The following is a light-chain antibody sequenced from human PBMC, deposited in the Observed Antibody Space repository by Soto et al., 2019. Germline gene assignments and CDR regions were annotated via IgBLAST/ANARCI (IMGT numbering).Light chain of an antibody. CDR3: QQYDIYWT. CDR1: QSISTW. CDR2: KAS. V-gene: IGKV1-5*03. Sequence: DIQMTQSPSTLSASVGDRVTITCRASQSISTWLAWYQQKPGKAPKLLIYKASSLESGVPSRFSGGGSGTEFTLTISSLQPDDIATYYCQQYDIYWTFGQGTKVEVK. J-gene: IGKJ1*01.